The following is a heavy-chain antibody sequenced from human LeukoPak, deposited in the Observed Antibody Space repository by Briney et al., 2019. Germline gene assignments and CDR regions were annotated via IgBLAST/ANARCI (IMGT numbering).Heavy chain of an antibody. CDR1: GGSVSSSYW. J-gene: IGHJ4*02. Sequence: SETLSLTCAVSGGSVSSSYWWSWVRQPPGKGLEWIGEISYTGGANYNASLKSRVTISIDESKNQFSLKVTSVTAADTAMYYCARNQDYYYDSSGYYPYYFDYWGQGTLVTVSS. CDR2: ISYTGGA. V-gene: IGHV4-4*02. D-gene: IGHD3-22*01. CDR3: ARNQDYYYDSSGYYPYYFDY.